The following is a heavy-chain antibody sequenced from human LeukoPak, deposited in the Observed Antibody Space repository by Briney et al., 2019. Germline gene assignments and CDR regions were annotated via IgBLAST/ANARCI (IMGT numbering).Heavy chain of an antibody. J-gene: IGHJ5*02. CDR1: GFTFGSYW. V-gene: IGHV3-7*01. CDR2: IKQDGSEK. D-gene: IGHD5-18*01. Sequence: GGSLRLSCAASGFTFGSYWMSWVRQAPGKGLEWVANIKQDGSEKYYVDSVKGRFTISRDNAKNSLFLQMNSLRAEGTAVYYCARGASGIQLWFFDPWGQGTLVSVSS. CDR3: ARGASGIQLWFFDP.